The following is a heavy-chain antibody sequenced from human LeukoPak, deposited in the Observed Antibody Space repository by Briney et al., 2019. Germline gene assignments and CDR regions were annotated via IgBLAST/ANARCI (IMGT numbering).Heavy chain of an antibody. V-gene: IGHV1-24*01. CDR1: GYSLSELS. Sequence: GASVKVSCKVSGYSLSELSTHWVRQAPGQGHEWMGGFDPGDDETIYAQKFQGRVTMTEDTSTDTAYLELSSLRSEDTAVYFCATEKDLLLDSWGQGTPVTVSS. J-gene: IGHJ5*01. CDR3: ATEKDLLLDS. CDR2: FDPGDDET. D-gene: IGHD1-26*01.